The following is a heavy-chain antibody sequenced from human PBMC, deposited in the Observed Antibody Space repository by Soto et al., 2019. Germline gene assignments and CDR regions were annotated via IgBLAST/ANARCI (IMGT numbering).Heavy chain of an antibody. CDR2: ISGSGGST. D-gene: IGHD6-6*01. J-gene: IGHJ4*02. Sequence: GGSLRLSCAASGFTFSSYAMSWVRQAPGKGLEWVSAISGSGGSTYYADSVKGRFTISRDNSKNTLYLQMNSLRAEDTAVYYCAKVPSIAARRGYYFDYWGQGTLVTVSS. CDR3: AKVPSIAARRGYYFDY. V-gene: IGHV3-23*01. CDR1: GFTFSSYA.